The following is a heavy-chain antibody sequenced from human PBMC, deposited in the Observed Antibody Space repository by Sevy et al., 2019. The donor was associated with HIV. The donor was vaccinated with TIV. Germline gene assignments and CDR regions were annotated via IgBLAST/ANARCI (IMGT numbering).Heavy chain of an antibody. CDR1: GFTFSSYG. CDR2: ISYDGSNK. Sequence: GGSLRLSCAASGFTFSSYGMHWVRQAPGKGLEWVAVISYDGSNKYYADSVKGRFTISRDNSKNTLYLQMNSLRAEDTAVYYCAKGVIPTQNPGGLDYWGQGTLVTVSS. J-gene: IGHJ4*02. D-gene: IGHD3-16*02. V-gene: IGHV3-30*18. CDR3: AKGVIPTQNPGGLDY.